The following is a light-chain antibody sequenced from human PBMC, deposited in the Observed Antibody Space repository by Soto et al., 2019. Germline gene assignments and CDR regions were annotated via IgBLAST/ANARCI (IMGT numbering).Light chain of an antibody. CDR3: QQRSNCPLT. CDR2: DAS. CDR1: QSVSSY. Sequence: EIVWTQSPATLSLSPGERATLSCRASQSVSSYLAWYQQKPGQAPRLLIYDASNRATGIPARFSGSGSGTDFTLTFSSLEPEDFAVYYCQQRSNCPLTFGGGTKVEIK. J-gene: IGKJ4*01. V-gene: IGKV3-11*01.